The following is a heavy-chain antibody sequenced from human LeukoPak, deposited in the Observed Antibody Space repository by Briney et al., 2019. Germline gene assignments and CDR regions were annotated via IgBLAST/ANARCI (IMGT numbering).Heavy chain of an antibody. CDR2: ISSTSSTI. CDR3: ARVGDMTVTTFRPYYFDY. Sequence: GGSLRLSCAASGFTFSSFSMNWVRQAPGKGLEWVSYISSTSSTIYYADSVKGRFTISRDNAKNSLYLQMNSLRAEDTAVYYCARVGDMTVTTFRPYYFDYWGQGTLVTVSS. D-gene: IGHD4-17*01. CDR1: GFTFSSFS. J-gene: IGHJ4*02. V-gene: IGHV3-48*01.